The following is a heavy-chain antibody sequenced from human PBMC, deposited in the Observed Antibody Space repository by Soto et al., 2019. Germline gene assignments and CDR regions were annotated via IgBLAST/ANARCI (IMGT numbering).Heavy chain of an antibody. CDR3: ARGAFPTWGSYPLDY. CDR1: GFTFSTYW. CDR2: IKQDGSEE. D-gene: IGHD3-16*02. Sequence: EVQLVESGGGLVQPGGSLGLSCAASGFTFSTYWMTWVRQAPGTGLEWVANIKQDGSEEYYVDSVKGRFTISRDNAKNSLYLQMTSLRAEDTAVYYCARGAFPTWGSYPLDYWGQGTLVTVSS. J-gene: IGHJ4*02. V-gene: IGHV3-7*04.